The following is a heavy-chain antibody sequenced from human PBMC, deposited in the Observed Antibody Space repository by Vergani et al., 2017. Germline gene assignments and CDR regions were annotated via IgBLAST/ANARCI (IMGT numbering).Heavy chain of an antibody. V-gene: IGHV1-18*01. CDR2: ISAYNGNT. CDR3: ARDRSPYDFWSGYYHPFDY. Sequence: QVQLVQSGAEVKKPGASVKVSCKASGYTFTSYGISWVRQAPGQGLEWMGWISAYNGNTNYAPKLQGRVTMTTDTSTSTAYMELRSLRSDDTAVYYCARDRSPYDFWSGYYHPFDYWGQGTLVTVSS. J-gene: IGHJ4*02. CDR1: GYTFTSYG. D-gene: IGHD3-3*01.